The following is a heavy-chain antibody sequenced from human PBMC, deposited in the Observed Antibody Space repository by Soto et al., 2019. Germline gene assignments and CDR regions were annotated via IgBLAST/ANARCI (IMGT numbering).Heavy chain of an antibody. J-gene: IGHJ6*02. D-gene: IGHD3-16*01. Sequence: QVQLVQSASEVMKPGASVKVSCKASGYTFIRYGITWVRQAHGQRLEWMGWISPYNDQTIYAQKLQGRVTMTADTSTRTVYMQLRSLKSDDTALYYCARGGYYDNVWGKLSHYGLDVWGQGTSVTVSS. CDR2: ISPYNDQT. V-gene: IGHV1-18*01. CDR1: GYTFIRYG. CDR3: ARGGYYDNVWGKLSHYGLDV.